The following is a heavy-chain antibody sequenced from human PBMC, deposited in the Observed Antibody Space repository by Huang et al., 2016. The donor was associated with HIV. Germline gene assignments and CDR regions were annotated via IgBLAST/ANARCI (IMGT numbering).Heavy chain of an antibody. D-gene: IGHD3-10*01. Sequence: QDHLVQSGAEVKRPGASVNVSCKSSDSSFTSYGIIWVRQAPGQGLEWMGNVNTYRGHKKVAQKFQGRFTMTADTSTRTVYMELKSLTSDDTAVYYCARDFLFKGWYFYHPWGQGTLVIVSS. CDR2: VNTYRGHK. CDR1: DSSFTSYG. CDR3: ARDFLFKGWYFYHP. J-gene: IGHJ4*02. V-gene: IGHV1-18*04.